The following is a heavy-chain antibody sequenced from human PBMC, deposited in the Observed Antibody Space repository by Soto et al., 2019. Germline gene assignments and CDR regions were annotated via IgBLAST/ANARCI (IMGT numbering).Heavy chain of an antibody. D-gene: IGHD6-19*01. J-gene: IGHJ4*02. CDR3: AKEDTSSGSLDY. V-gene: IGHV3-23*01. Sequence: GGSLRLSCAASGFPFGENAMSSVRQAPGKGLEWVSGISDSGATTYYADSVRGRFTISRDNSKNTLYLQMKSLRAEDSASYYCAKEDTSSGSLDYWGQGALVTVSS. CDR2: ISDSGATT. CDR1: GFPFGENA.